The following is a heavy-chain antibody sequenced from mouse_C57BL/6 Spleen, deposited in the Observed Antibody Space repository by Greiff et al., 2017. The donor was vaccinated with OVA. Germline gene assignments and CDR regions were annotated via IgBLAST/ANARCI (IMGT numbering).Heavy chain of an antibody. CDR1: GYTFTSYW. CDR2: IYPGSGST. J-gene: IGHJ2*01. Sequence: QVQLKQPGAELVKPGASVKMSCKASGYTFTSYWITWVKQRPGQGLEWIGDIYPGSGSTNYNEKFKSKATLTVDTSSSTASMQLSSLTSEDSAVYYCARSAIYYYGFFDYWGQGTTLTVSS. D-gene: IGHD1-1*01. CDR3: ARSAIYYYGFFDY. V-gene: IGHV1-55*01.